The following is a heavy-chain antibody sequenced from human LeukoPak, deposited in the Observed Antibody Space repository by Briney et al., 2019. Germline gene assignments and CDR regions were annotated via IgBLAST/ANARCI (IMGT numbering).Heavy chain of an antibody. CDR2: IYYSGST. V-gene: IGHV4-39*07. J-gene: IGHJ5*02. D-gene: IGHD2-15*01. Sequence: SETLSLTCTVSGGSISSSSYYWGWIRQPPGKGLEWIGSIYYSGSTYYNPSLKSRVTISVDTSKNQFSLKLSSVTAADTAVYYCARGHCTSGSCSRWFDPWGQGTLVTVSS. CDR3: ARGHCTSGSCSRWFDP. CDR1: GGSISSSSYY.